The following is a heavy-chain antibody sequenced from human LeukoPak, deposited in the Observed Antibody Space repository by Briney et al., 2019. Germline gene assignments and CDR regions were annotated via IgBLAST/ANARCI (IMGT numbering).Heavy chain of an antibody. Sequence: GESLKISCKVSGYSFTSYWIGWVRQMPGKGLEWMGIIYPGDSDTRYSPSFQGQVTMSADKSISTAYMQWSSLKASDTAMYFCARQGELRRDFDYWGQGTLVTVSS. CDR1: GYSFTSYW. V-gene: IGHV5-51*01. CDR2: IYPGDSDT. J-gene: IGHJ4*02. D-gene: IGHD1-7*01. CDR3: ARQGELRRDFDY.